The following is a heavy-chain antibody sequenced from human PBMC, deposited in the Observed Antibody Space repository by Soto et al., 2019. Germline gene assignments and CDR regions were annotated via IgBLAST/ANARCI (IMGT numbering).Heavy chain of an antibody. Sequence: QVQLVQSGAEVKKPGASVKVSCKASGYTFTSYGISWGRQAPGQGLEWMGWISAYNGNTNYAPQPHGRVTMTTATSTSTANMELKSLRSDDTAVYYCAGKVEGDALDIWGQAPMVTVSS. CDR3: AGKVEGDALDI. J-gene: IGHJ3*02. CDR2: ISAYNGNT. CDR1: GYTFTSYG. V-gene: IGHV1-18*04. D-gene: IGHD1-26*01.